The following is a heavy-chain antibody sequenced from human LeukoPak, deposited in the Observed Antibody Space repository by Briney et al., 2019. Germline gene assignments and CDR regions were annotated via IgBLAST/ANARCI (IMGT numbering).Heavy chain of an antibody. CDR2: ISGNGGST. CDR3: AKNFDSSGNDY. V-gene: IGHV3-23*01. J-gene: IGHJ4*02. CDR1: GFTFSDYY. D-gene: IGHD3-22*01. Sequence: GGSLRLSCAASGFTFSDYYMSWIRQAPGKGLEWISAISGNGGSTYYADSVKGRFTISRDNSKNTLYLQMSSLRAEDTAVFYCAKNFDSSGNDYWGQGTLVTVSS.